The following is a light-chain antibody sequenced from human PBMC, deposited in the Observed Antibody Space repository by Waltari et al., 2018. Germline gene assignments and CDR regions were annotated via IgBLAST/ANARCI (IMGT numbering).Light chain of an antibody. V-gene: IGKV3-20*01. Sequence: EIVLTQSPGTLSLSPGERATLSCRASQSVSSSYLVWYQQKPGQALRLLIYGACSRATGIADRFSGSGSGTDFTLTVSRLEPEDFAVYYCQQYGSAPRTFGQGTKVEIK. CDR2: GAC. J-gene: IGKJ1*01. CDR1: QSVSSSY. CDR3: QQYGSAPRT.